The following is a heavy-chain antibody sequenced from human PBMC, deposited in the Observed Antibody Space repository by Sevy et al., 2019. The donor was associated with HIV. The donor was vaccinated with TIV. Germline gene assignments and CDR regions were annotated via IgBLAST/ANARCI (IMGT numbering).Heavy chain of an antibody. V-gene: IGHV3-30*04. CDR3: ARDGISSGWYRGYYFDY. D-gene: IGHD6-19*01. J-gene: IGHJ4*02. Sequence: GGSLRLSCAASRFTFSSYAIHWVRQAPGKGLEWVAFISYDGTDIYYADSVKGRFTISRDNSKNTLVLQMNSLRAEDTAVYYCARDGISSGWYRGYYFDYWGQGTLVTVSS. CDR2: ISYDGTDI. CDR1: RFTFSSYA.